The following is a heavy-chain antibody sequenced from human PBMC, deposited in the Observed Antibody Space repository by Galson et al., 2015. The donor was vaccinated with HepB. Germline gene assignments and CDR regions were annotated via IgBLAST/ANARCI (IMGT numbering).Heavy chain of an antibody. CDR3: ARQREHCSGGSCYDAFDI. J-gene: IGHJ3*02. V-gene: IGHV5-51*01. Sequence: QSGAEVKKPGESLKISCTGSGYSFTSYWIGWVRQMPGKGLEWMGIIYPGDSDTRYSPSFQGQVTISADKSISTAYLQWSSLKASGTAMYYCARQREHCSGGSCYDAFDIWGQGTMGTVSS. CDR2: IYPGDSDT. D-gene: IGHD2-15*01. CDR1: GYSFTSYW.